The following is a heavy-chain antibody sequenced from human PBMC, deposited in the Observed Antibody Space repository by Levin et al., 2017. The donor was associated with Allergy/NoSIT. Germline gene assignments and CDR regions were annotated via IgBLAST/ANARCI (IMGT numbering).Heavy chain of an antibody. V-gene: IGHV3-30-3*01. CDR3: AREARRGIAAAGTDY. D-gene: IGHD6-13*01. J-gene: IGHJ4*02. CDR1: GFTFSSYA. CDR2: ISYDGSNK. Sequence: GGSLRLSCAASGFTFSSYAMHWVRQAPGKGLEWVAVISYDGSNKYYADSVKGRFTISRDNSKNTLYLQMNSLRAEDTAVYYCAREARRGIAAAGTDYWGQGTLVTVSS.